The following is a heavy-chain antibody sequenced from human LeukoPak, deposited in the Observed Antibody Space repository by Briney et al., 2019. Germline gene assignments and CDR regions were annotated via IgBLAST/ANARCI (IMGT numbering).Heavy chain of an antibody. V-gene: IGHV1-69*13. J-gene: IGHJ4*02. Sequence: SVKVSCKASGATFSSYAISWVRQAPGQGLELMGGIIPIFGTANYAQKFQGRVTITADESTSTAYMELSSLRSEDTAVYYCARGPQYQLLAPIDYWGQGTLVTVSS. CDR2: IIPIFGTA. D-gene: IGHD2-2*01. CDR1: GATFSSYA. CDR3: ARGPQYQLLAPIDY.